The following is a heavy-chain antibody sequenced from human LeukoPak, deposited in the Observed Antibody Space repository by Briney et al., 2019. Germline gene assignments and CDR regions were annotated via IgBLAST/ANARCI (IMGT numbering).Heavy chain of an antibody. CDR3: AKALYSYDSSGYYGFDY. J-gene: IGHJ4*02. Sequence: GGSLRLSCAASGFTFSTYSMNWVRQAPGKWLEWVSSISSSSSYIYYADSVKGRFTISRDNSKNTLYLQMNSLRAEDTAVYYCAKALYSYDSSGYYGFDYWGQGTLVTVSS. CDR1: GFTFSTYS. CDR2: ISSSSSYI. D-gene: IGHD3-22*01. V-gene: IGHV3-21*04.